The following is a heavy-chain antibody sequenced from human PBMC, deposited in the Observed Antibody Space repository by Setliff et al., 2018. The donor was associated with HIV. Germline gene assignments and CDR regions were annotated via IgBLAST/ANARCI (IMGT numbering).Heavy chain of an antibody. CDR3: TTKVYCTNGVCLDAFDI. CDR1: GYTFATYD. Sequence: ASVKVSCKASGYTFATYDINWVRQAAGQGLEWLGWVNPYSGNSGYAQKFHGRLTMTRDTSRGTAHMELRSLRSDDTAVYYCTTKVYCTNGVCLDAFDIWGQGTMVTVSS. D-gene: IGHD2-8*01. J-gene: IGHJ3*02. V-gene: IGHV1-8*02. CDR2: VNPYSGNS.